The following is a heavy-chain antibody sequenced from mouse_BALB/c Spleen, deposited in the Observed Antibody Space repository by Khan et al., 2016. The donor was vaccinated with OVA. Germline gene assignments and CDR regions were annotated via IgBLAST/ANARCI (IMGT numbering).Heavy chain of an antibody. CDR2: INPTSGYT. CDR3: TKDKIDY. CDR1: GYTFTTYW. J-gene: IGHJ2*01. Sequence: QIQLVQSGAELAKPGASVKMSCKASGYTFTTYWMHWVKQRPGQGLEWIGYINPTSGYTAYNEKFKDRATLSADKSSNTPYMQLSSLTSGDSAVNYSTKDKIDYWGQGTTLTVSS. V-gene: IGHV1-7*01.